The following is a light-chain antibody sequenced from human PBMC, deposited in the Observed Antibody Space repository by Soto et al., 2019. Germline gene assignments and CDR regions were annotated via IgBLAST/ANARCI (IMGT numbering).Light chain of an antibody. Sequence: QSVLTQPPSVSAAPGPKVTISCCGSSSNIRGNSVSWYQQLPGTAPKLLIYDDNKRPSGIPDRFSGSTSGTSATLGITGFQTGDEADYYCGSWDSSLSAYVFGTGTKVTVL. J-gene: IGLJ1*01. CDR3: GSWDSSLSAYV. CDR1: SSNIRGNS. CDR2: DDN. V-gene: IGLV1-51*01.